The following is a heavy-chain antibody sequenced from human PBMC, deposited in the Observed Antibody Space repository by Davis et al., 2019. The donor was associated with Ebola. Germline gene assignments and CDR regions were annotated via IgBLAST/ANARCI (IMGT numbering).Heavy chain of an antibody. D-gene: IGHD6-13*01. CDR2: MNPNSRNT. CDR3: ARDTHQGIAAAGSPGY. CDR1: GGTFSSYA. J-gene: IGHJ4*02. V-gene: IGHV1-8*02. Sequence: ASVKVSCKASGGTFSSYAISWVRQATGQGPEWMGWMNPNSRNTGYAQKFQGRVTMTSDTSISTAYMELRSLRSDDTAVYYCARDTHQGIAAAGSPGYWGQGTLVTVSS.